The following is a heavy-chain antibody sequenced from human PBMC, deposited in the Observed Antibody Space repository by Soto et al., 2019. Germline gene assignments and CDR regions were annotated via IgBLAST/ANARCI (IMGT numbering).Heavy chain of an antibody. J-gene: IGHJ4*02. CDR2: ITGSGGTT. CDR3: AKDQYSSGWYRL. CDR1: GFTFSSYA. Sequence: EVQLLESGGGLVQPGGSLRLSCAASGFTFSSYAMTWVRQAPGKGLEWVSAITGSGGTTYYAYSVKGRFTISRDTSKNTLYLQMNSLRAEDTAVYYCAKDQYSSGWYRLWGQGTLVTVSS. D-gene: IGHD6-19*01. V-gene: IGHV3-23*01.